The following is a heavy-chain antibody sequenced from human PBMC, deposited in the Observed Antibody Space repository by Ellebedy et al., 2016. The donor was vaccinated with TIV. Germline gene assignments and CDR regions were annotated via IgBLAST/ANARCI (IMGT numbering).Heavy chain of an antibody. CDR2: ISDSGNA. V-gene: IGHV4-31*02. J-gene: IGHJ4*02. CDR3: ARDSKTSAGIDY. Sequence: LRLXCTVSGASINSGGYYWTWIRQYPGRGMEWIGYISDSGNAYYESSLRSRASISLDTSENQFSLELDSVTAADTAVYYCARDSKTSAGIDYWGQGTLVTVSS. CDR1: GASINSGGYY.